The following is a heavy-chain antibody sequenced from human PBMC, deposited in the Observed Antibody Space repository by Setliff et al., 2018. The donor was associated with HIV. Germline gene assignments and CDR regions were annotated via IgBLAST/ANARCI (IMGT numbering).Heavy chain of an antibody. V-gene: IGHV4-4*09. J-gene: IGHJ4*02. CDR3: ASHSPSDY. CDR2: IHNSAST. CDR1: GDSISTDY. Sequence: PSETLSLTCTVSGDSISTDYWTWIRQPPGKGLEWIGYIHNSASTSYNPSLKSRVTIALATSKNQFSLKLSAVTAANTAVYYCASHSPSDYWGQGTLVTVSS.